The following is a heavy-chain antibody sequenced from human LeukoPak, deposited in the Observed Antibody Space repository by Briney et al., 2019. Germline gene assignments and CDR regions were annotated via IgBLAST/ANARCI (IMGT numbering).Heavy chain of an antibody. Sequence: GGSLRLSCAASGFTFSNAWMSWVRQAPGKGLEWVGRIKSKTDGGTTDYAAPVKGRFTISRDDSKNTLYLQMNSLRAEDTAIYYCAKDVAGSGSYGFDYWGQGTLVTVSS. J-gene: IGHJ4*02. V-gene: IGHV3-15*01. D-gene: IGHD1-26*01. CDR1: GFTFSNAW. CDR3: AKDVAGSGSYGFDY. CDR2: IKSKTDGGTT.